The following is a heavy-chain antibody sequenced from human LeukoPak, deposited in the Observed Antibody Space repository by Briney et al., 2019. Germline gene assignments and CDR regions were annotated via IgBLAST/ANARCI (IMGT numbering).Heavy chain of an antibody. CDR3: AKTTRSSGYYVIDY. CDR1: GYTFTSYD. V-gene: IGHV1-8*01. Sequence: GASVKVSCKASGYTFTSYDINWVRQATGQGPEWMGWMNPNSGNTGYAQKFQGRVTMTRNTSISTAYMELSSLKSEDTAVYYCAKTTRSSGYYVIDYWGQGTPVTVSS. CDR2: MNPNSGNT. D-gene: IGHD3-22*01. J-gene: IGHJ4*02.